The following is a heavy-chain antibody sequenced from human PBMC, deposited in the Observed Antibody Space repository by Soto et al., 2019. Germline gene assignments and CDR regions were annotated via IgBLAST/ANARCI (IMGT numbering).Heavy chain of an antibody. CDR1: GFTFSSYA. V-gene: IGHV3-23*01. D-gene: IGHD6-6*01. CDR3: AKGVGLYSSSTTYFDY. Sequence: PGGSLRLSCAAPGFTFSSYAMSWVRQAPGKGLEWVSAISGSGGSTYYADSVKGRFTISRDNSKNTLYLQMNSLRAEDTAVYYCAKGVGLYSSSTTYFDYWGQGALVTVFS. CDR2: ISGSGGST. J-gene: IGHJ4*02.